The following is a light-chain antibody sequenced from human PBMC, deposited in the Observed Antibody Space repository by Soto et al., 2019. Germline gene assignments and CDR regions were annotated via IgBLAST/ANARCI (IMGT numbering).Light chain of an antibody. CDR2: GAS. V-gene: IGKV3-20*01. CDR1: QSVSGKY. Sequence: IVVTQSPLTLSFYPPNIATLSCRASQSVSGKYLAWYQKKPGQAPRLLIYGASSRASGIPDRFSGSGSGTDFTLTISRLEPEDFAVYYCQQYDFSLRTFGQGTKVDIK. J-gene: IGKJ1*01. CDR3: QQYDFSLRT.